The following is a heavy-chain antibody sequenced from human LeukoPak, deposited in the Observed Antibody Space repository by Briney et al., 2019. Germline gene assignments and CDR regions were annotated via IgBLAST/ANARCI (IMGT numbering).Heavy chain of an antibody. Sequence: PGGPLRLSCAASGFTLSGYWMHWIRQVPGKGLVWVSDINSDGSSTSYANSVKGRFTISRDNAKNKVYLQMTNLRAEDTAVYYCVRRSTFYSGSGSYPHFDSWGRGTLVTVSS. J-gene: IGHJ4*02. V-gene: IGHV3-74*01. D-gene: IGHD3-10*01. CDR3: VRRSTFYSGSGSYPHFDS. CDR2: INSDGSST. CDR1: GFTLSGYW.